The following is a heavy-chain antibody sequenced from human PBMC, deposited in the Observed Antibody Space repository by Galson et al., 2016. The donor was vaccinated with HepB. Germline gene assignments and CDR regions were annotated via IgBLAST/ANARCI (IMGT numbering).Heavy chain of an antibody. CDR3: SRHDLFGNWFDP. CDR2: VYYGGLA. D-gene: IGHD3-10*01. CDR1: GASITSSTSY. J-gene: IGHJ5*02. Sequence: SETLSLTCTVSGASITSSTSYWAWIRQPPGRGLEWIGSVYYGGLAFYKPSLESRLTISIDTSKSRFSLRLSPVTAAYTALYYCSRHDLFGNWFDPWGQGTRVTVSS. V-gene: IGHV4-39*01.